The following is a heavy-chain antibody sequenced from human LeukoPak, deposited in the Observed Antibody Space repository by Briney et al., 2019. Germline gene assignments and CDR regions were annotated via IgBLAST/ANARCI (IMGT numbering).Heavy chain of an antibody. CDR2: IYYSGHT. Sequence: SETLSLTCTVSGGSITSSSYYWGWIRQPPGKGLEWIGSIYYSGHTYYNPSLKSRVTISVDTSKNQFSLNLNSVTAADTAVYYCARLGGYYDPPDYWGQGTLVTVSS. V-gene: IGHV4-39*01. D-gene: IGHD3-22*01. CDR3: ARLGGYYDPPDY. CDR1: GGSITSSSYY. J-gene: IGHJ4*02.